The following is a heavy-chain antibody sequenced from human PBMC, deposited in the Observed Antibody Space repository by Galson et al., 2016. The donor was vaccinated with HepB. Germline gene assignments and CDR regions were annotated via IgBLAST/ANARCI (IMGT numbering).Heavy chain of an antibody. CDR1: GGTFTNYA. Sequence: SVKVSCKASGGTFTNYALSWVRQAPGQGLEWMGGIIPIIGKPNYAQKFQGRVTITADESTSTAYMDLSSLRSEDTAIYYCVKVSSTFGWYFDLWGRGTLVTVSS. CDR2: IIPIIGKP. V-gene: IGHV1-69*13. D-gene: IGHD6-13*01. CDR3: VKVSSTFGWYFDL. J-gene: IGHJ2*01.